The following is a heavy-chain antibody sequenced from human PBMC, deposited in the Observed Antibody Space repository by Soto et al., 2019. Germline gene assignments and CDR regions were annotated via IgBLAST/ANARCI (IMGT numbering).Heavy chain of an antibody. Sequence: PGGSLRLSCAASGFTFSSYSMNWVRQAPGKGLEWVSSISSSSSYIYYADSVKGRFTISRDNAKNSLYLQMNSLRAEDTAVYYCAREELLLAYWFDPWGQGTLVTVSS. CDR3: AREELLLAYWFDP. D-gene: IGHD1-7*01. J-gene: IGHJ5*02. CDR2: ISSSSSYI. V-gene: IGHV3-21*01. CDR1: GFTFSSYS.